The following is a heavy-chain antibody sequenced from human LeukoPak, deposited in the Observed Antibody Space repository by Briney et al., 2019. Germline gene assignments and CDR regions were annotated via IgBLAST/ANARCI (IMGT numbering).Heavy chain of an antibody. J-gene: IGHJ6*03. CDR2: INHSGST. D-gene: IGHD2-15*01. CDR3: ARWVVAADYYYYMDV. Sequence: PSETLSLTCAVYGGSFSAYYWSWIRHPPGKGLEWSGEINHSGSTKYNPSLESRVTISVDTSKHQFSLKLTSVTAADTAVYYCARWVVAADYYYYMDVWGKGTTVTVSS. V-gene: IGHV4-34*01. CDR1: GGSFSAYY.